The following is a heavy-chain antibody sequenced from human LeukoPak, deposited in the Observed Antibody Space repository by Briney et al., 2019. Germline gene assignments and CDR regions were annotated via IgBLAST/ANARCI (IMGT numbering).Heavy chain of an antibody. V-gene: IGHV3-9*01. CDR2: ISWNSGSI. J-gene: IGHJ4*02. CDR3: AKEAGSGYAFDY. CDR1: GFTFDDYA. D-gene: IGHD5-12*01. Sequence: GGSLRLSCAASGFTFDDYAMHWVRHAPGKGLEWVSGISWNSGSIGYADSVKGRFTISRDNAKNSLYLQMNSLRAEDTALYYCAKEAGSGYAFDYWGQGTLVTVSS.